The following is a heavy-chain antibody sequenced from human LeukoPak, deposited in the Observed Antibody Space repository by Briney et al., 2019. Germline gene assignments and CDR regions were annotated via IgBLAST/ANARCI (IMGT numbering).Heavy chain of an antibody. V-gene: IGHV3-7*01. J-gene: IGHJ4*02. CDR2: IKQDGSEK. CDR1: GFAFSSYA. D-gene: IGHD6-13*01. CDR3: ARDSAGNDY. Sequence: GGSLRLSCAASGFAFSSYAMSWVRQAPGKGLEWVANIKQDGSEKYYVDSVKGRFTISRDNAKNSLYLQMNSLRAEDTAMYYCARDSAGNDYWGQGTLVTVSS.